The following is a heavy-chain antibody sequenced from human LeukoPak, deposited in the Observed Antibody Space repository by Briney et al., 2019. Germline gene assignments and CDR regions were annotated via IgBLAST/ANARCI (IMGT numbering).Heavy chain of an antibody. CDR3: AKESGYNYGVIDY. Sequence: GGSLRLSCAASGFTFSSYWMRWVRQAPGRGLEWVSAINGGGGSTYYADSVKGRFTISRDNSKNTLYLQMNSLRAEDTAVYYCAKESGYNYGVIDYWGQGTLVTVSS. J-gene: IGHJ4*02. V-gene: IGHV3-23*01. CDR2: INGGGGST. D-gene: IGHD5-18*01. CDR1: GFTFSSYW.